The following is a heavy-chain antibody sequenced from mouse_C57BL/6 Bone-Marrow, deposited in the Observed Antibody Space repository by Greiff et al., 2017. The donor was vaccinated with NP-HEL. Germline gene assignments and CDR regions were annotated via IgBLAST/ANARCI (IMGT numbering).Heavy chain of an antibody. D-gene: IGHD1-1*01. CDR2: ILPGSGST. Sequence: VQLVESGAELMKPGASVKLSCKATGYTFTGYWIEWVKQRPGHGLEWIGEILPGSGSTNYNEKFKGKATFTADTSSNTAYMQLSSLTTEDSAIYYCAREGVYYYGLYWYFDVWGTGTTVTVSS. J-gene: IGHJ1*03. CDR1: GYTFTGYW. V-gene: IGHV1-9*01. CDR3: AREGVYYYGLYWYFDV.